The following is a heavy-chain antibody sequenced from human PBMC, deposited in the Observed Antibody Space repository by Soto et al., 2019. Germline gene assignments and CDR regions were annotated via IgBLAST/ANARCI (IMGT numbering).Heavy chain of an antibody. CDR2: IYYTGST. V-gene: IGHV4-59*01. CDR3: ARVNSSGAYFDY. CDR1: GGSISSYY. D-gene: IGHD2-15*01. J-gene: IGHJ4*02. Sequence: QVQLQESGPGLVKPSETLSLTCTVSGGSISSYYWSWIRQPPGKGLEWIAYIYYTGSTNYYHSLTSRGTSSADTYKHLFSLKLISVTAADTAMYYCARVNSSGAYFDYWGQRTLVTVSS.